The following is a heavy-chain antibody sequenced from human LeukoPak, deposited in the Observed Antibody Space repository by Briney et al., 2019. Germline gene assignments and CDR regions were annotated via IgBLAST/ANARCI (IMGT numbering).Heavy chain of an antibody. CDR1: GYTFTSYG. CDR3: ARARDSSGYPYYYYMDV. V-gene: IGHV1-18*01. Sequence: ASVKVSCKASGYTFTSYGISWVRQAPGQGLEWMGWISACNGNTNYAQKLQGRVTMTTDTSTSTAYMELRSLRSDDTAVYYCARARDSSGYPYYYYMDVWGKGTTVTVSS. J-gene: IGHJ6*03. D-gene: IGHD3-22*01. CDR2: ISACNGNT.